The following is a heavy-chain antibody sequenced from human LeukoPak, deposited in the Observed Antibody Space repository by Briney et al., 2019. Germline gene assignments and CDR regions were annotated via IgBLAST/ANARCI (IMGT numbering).Heavy chain of an antibody. Sequence: SETLSLTCTVSGGSISSSSYYWGWIRQPPGKGLEWIGSIYYSGSTYYNPSLKSRVTISVDTSKNQFSLKLGSVTAADTAVYYCARHLSSYYFDYWGQGTLVTVSS. J-gene: IGHJ4*02. V-gene: IGHV4-39*01. D-gene: IGHD6-19*01. CDR1: GGSISSSSYY. CDR3: ARHLSSYYFDY. CDR2: IYYSGST.